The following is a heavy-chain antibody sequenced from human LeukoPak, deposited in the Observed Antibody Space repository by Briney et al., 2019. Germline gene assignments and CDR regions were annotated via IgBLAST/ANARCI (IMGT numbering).Heavy chain of an antibody. CDR1: GFTVSSNY. Sequence: GGSLRLSCAASGFTVSSNYMSWVRQAPGKGLEWVSVLYSGGTTYYADSVKGRFSISRDDSKNTLYLQLNSLRAEDTAVYYCARGRGFTYFDYWGQGTLVTVSS. CDR3: ARGRGFTYFDY. J-gene: IGHJ4*02. V-gene: IGHV3-66*01. CDR2: LYSGGTT.